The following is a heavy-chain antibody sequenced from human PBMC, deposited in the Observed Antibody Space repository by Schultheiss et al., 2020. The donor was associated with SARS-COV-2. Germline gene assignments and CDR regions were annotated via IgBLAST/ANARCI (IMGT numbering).Heavy chain of an antibody. D-gene: IGHD3-9*01. CDR3: AKEPQTYYDILTGYFDY. CDR2: IYTSGST. CDR1: GGSISNNY. J-gene: IGHJ4*02. Sequence: SETLSLTCTVSGGSISNNYWSWIRQPPGKGLEWIGRIYTSGSTNYNPSLKSRVTMSVDTSKNQFSLKLSSVTAADTAVYYCAKEPQTYYDILTGYFDYWGQGTLVTVSS. V-gene: IGHV4-4*07.